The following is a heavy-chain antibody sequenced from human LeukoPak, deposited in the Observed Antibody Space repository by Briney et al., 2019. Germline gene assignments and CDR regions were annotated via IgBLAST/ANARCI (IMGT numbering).Heavy chain of an antibody. D-gene: IGHD1-26*01. J-gene: IGHJ4*02. CDR2: INPSGGST. V-gene: IGHV1-46*01. Sequence: ASVKVSCKASGYTFTSYYMHWVRQAPGQGLEWMGIINPSGGSTSYAQKFQGRVTMTRDTSTSTVYMELSSLRSEDTAVYNCARAKGRIVGAPARPEIDYWGQGTLVTVSS. CDR1: GYTFTSYY. CDR3: ARAKGRIVGAPARPEIDY.